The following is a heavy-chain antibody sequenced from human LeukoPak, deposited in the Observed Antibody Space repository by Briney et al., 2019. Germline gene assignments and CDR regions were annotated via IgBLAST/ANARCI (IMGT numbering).Heavy chain of an antibody. CDR3: AKARVAGPINPFDY. J-gene: IGHJ4*02. CDR2: ISGSGGST. D-gene: IGHD6-19*01. CDR1: GFTFNSYA. V-gene: IGHV3-23*01. Sequence: GGSLRLSCAASGFTFNSYAMSWVRQAPGKGLEWVSAISGSGGSTYYADSVKGRFTISRDNSKNTLYLQMNSLRAEDTAVYYCAKARVAGPINPFDYWGQGTLVTVSS.